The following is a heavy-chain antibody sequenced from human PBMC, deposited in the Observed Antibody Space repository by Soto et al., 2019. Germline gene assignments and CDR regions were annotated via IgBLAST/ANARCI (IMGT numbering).Heavy chain of an antibody. CDR3: ARDVGSPRYSYGYGY. CDR2: MNPNSGNT. V-gene: IGHV1-8*01. J-gene: IGHJ4*02. CDR1: GYTFTSYD. D-gene: IGHD5-18*01. Sequence: ASVKVSCKASGYTFTSYDINWVRQATGQGLEWMGWMNPNSGNTGYAQKFQGRVTITTNTSISTANMKQSSLRSEDTAVYYCARDVGSPRYSYGYGYWGQGTLVTVSS.